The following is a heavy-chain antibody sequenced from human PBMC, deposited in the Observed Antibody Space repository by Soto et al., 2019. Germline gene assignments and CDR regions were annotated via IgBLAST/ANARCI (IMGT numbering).Heavy chain of an antibody. CDR1: GFTFSSYS. V-gene: IGHV3-21*01. D-gene: IGHD2-15*01. CDR3: ARDGYCSGGSCYGLHDYYYYMDV. Sequence: PGGSLRLSCAASGFTFSSYSMNWVRKAPGKGLEWVSSISSSSSYIYYADSVKGRFTISRDNAKNSLYLQMNSLRAEDTAVYYCARDGYCSGGSCYGLHDYYYYMDVWGKGTTVTVSS. CDR2: ISSSSSYI. J-gene: IGHJ6*03.